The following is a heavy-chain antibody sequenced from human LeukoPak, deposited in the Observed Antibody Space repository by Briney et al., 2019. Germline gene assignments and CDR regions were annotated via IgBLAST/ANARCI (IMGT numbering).Heavy chain of an antibody. D-gene: IGHD3-16*01. J-gene: IGHJ1*01. CDR3: AKDDDWGRFNH. Sequence: ASVKVSCKASGYTFTSYGISWVRQAPGQGLEWMGWISAYNGNTNYAQRLQGRVTMTTDTSTSTAYMDLRSLRSDDTAMYYCAKDDDWGRFNHWGQGTLVTVSS. V-gene: IGHV1-18*01. CDR2: ISAYNGNT. CDR1: GYTFTSYG.